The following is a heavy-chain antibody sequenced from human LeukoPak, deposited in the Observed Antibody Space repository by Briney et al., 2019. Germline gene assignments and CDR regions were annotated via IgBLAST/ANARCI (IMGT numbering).Heavy chain of an antibody. J-gene: IGHJ4*02. CDR3: VREFSGGYFDY. Sequence: ASVKVSCKVSGYTFTVYYMHWVRQAPGQGLEWLGWINPNSGGTNYAQNFQGRVTMTRDTSISTAYMELSRLRSEDTAVYYCVREFSGGYFDYWGQGTLVTVSS. CDR2: INPNSGGT. D-gene: IGHD3-16*01. V-gene: IGHV1-2*02. CDR1: GYTFTVYY.